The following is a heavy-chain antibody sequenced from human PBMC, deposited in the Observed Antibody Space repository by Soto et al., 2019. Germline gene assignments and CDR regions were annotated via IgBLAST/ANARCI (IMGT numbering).Heavy chain of an antibody. CDR2: IIPILGIA. D-gene: IGHD2-15*01. CDR1: GGTFSSYT. CDR3: ARDLGYCSGGSCSSEDY. Sequence: QVQLVQSGAEVKKPGSSVKVSCKASGGTFSSYTISWVRQAPGQGLEWMGRIIPILGIANYAQKFQGRVTITADKSASTAYMELSSMRSEDTAVYYCARDLGYCSGGSCSSEDYWGQGTLVTVSS. V-gene: IGHV1-69*08. J-gene: IGHJ4*02.